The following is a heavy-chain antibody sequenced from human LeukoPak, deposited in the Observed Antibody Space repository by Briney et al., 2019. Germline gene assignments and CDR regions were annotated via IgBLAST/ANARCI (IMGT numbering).Heavy chain of an antibody. J-gene: IGHJ2*01. CDR1: GGSISSYY. Sequence: SETLSLTCTVSGGSISSYYWSWIRQPPGKGLEWIGYIYYSGSTNYNPSLKSRVTISVDTSKNQFSLKLSSVTAADTAVYYCARDPNRGYSGYDSLRYFDLWGRGTLVTVSS. CDR3: ARDPNRGYSGYDSLRYFDL. CDR2: IYYSGST. V-gene: IGHV4-59*01. D-gene: IGHD5-12*01.